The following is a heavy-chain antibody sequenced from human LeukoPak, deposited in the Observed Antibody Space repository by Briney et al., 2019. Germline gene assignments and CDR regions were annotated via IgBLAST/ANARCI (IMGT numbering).Heavy chain of an antibody. J-gene: IGHJ4*02. Sequence: SETLSLTCTVSGGSISSSSYYWGWIRQPPGKGLEWIGSIYYSGSTYYNPSLKSRVTISVDTSKNQFSLKLSSVTAADTAVYYCARVAYGSSGYYFDYWGQGTLVTVSS. CDR2: IYYSGST. V-gene: IGHV4-39*07. CDR3: ARVAYGSSGYYFDY. D-gene: IGHD3-22*01. CDR1: GGSISSSSYY.